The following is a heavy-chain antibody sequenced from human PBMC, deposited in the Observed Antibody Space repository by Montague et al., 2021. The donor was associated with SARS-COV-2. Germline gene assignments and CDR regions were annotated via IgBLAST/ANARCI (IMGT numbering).Heavy chain of an antibody. CDR2: ISGSCGST. CDR3: ARARGALKIGSYLDEY. V-gene: IGHV3-23*01. J-gene: IGHJ4*02. Sequence: SLSLSCAASGFTFSRYALSWVRQAPGKGLEWVSAISGSCGSTYYADSVKGRFTISRDNSKNTLYLQMNSLRAEDTAVYYCARARGALKIGSYLDEYWGQGTLVTVSS. D-gene: IGHD1-26*01. CDR1: GFTFSRYA.